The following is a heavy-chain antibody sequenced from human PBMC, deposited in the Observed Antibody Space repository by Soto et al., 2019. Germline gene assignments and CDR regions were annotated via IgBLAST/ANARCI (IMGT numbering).Heavy chain of an antibody. V-gene: IGHV1-18*04. CDR1: GYTFAKYG. Sequence: QVQLVQSGAEVRKPGASVKVSCKTSGYTFAKYGINWVRQAPGQGLEWMGWINGYNDNTNYAQKVQGRVTMTTDTSTSTAYMELRSLRSDDTAVYYCARAPYSTSTIVYYFDYWGQGSLVTVSS. CDR3: ARAPYSTSTIVYYFDY. D-gene: IGHD6-6*01. J-gene: IGHJ4*02. CDR2: INGYNDNT.